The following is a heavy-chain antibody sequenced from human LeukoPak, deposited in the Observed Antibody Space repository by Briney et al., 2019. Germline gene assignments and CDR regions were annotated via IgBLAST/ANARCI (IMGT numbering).Heavy chain of an antibody. D-gene: IGHD4-17*01. J-gene: IGHJ4*02. Sequence: SVKVSCKASGGTFSSYAISWVRQAPGQGLEWMGRIIPILGIANYAQKFQGRVTITADKSTSTAYMELRSLTSDDTAVYYCARDYGDGGGYWGQGTLVTVSS. CDR3: ARDYGDGGGY. CDR2: IIPILGIA. V-gene: IGHV1-69*04. CDR1: GGTFSSYA.